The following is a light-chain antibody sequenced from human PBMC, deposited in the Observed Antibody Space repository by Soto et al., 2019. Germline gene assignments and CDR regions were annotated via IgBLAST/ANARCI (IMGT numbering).Light chain of an antibody. CDR1: QSIGTW. J-gene: IGKJ1*01. CDR3: QQYNSYST. V-gene: IGKV1-5*03. CDR2: KAS. Sequence: DIQMTQSPSTLSASVGDRVTITCRASQSIGTWLAWYQQKPGKAPKLLIYKASNLESGVPSRFSGSGSGTDFTLTISSLQPDDFATYYCQQYNSYSTFGQGTKVEVK.